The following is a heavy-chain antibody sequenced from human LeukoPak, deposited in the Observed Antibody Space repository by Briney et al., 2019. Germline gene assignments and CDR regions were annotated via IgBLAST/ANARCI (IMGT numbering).Heavy chain of an antibody. J-gene: IGHJ4*02. CDR3: ARDGWANWVDY. CDR1: GFTFSSYA. Sequence: GGSLRLSCAASGFTFSSYAMSWVRQAPGKGLEWVSYISSSSSTIYYADSVKGRFTISRDNAKNSLYLQMNSLRAEDTAVYYCARDGWANWVDYWGQGTLVTVSS. D-gene: IGHD7-27*01. CDR2: ISSSSSTI. V-gene: IGHV3-48*01.